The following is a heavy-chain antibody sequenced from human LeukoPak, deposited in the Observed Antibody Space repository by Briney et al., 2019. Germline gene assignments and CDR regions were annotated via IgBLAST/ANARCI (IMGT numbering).Heavy chain of an antibody. CDR3: ARDGLSSLCSGGSCYPIEQYFQH. CDR1: GGTFSSYA. CDR2: IIPIFGTA. D-gene: IGHD2-15*01. Sequence: GASVKVSCKASGGTFSSYAISWVRQAPGQGLEWMGGIIPIFGTANYAQKFQGRVTITADESTSTAYMELSSLRSEDTAVYYCARDGLSSLCSGGSCYPIEQYFQHWGQGTLVTVSS. J-gene: IGHJ1*01. V-gene: IGHV1-69*13.